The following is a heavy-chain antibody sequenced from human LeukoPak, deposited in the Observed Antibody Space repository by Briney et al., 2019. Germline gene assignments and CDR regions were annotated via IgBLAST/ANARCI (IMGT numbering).Heavy chain of an antibody. CDR3: AKPPRGYRSGDRWYFDL. CDR2: ISTSGDAT. J-gene: IGHJ2*01. CDR1: GFTFSSYA. V-gene: IGHV3-23*01. Sequence: GGSLRLSCAASGFTFSSYAMAWVSQPPGRGLEWLSSISTSGDATYYADSVKGRFTFSRDNSKNTLYLRMNSLRGEDTAIYYCAKPPRGYRSGDRWYFDLWGRGTLVTVSS. D-gene: IGHD5-18*01.